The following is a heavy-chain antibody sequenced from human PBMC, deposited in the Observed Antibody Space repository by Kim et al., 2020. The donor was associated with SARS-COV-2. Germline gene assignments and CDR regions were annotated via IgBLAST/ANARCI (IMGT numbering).Heavy chain of an antibody. V-gene: IGHV3-7*01. J-gene: IGHJ4*02. CDR3: ARGWDGYYFDY. D-gene: IGHD1-26*01. CDR2: I. Sequence: IYYVDSVKGRFTISRDNAKNSLYLQMNSLRVEDTSLYYCARGWDGYYFDYWGQGALVTVSS.